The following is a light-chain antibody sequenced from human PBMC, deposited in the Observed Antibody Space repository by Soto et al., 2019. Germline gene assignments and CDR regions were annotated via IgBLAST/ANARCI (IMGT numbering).Light chain of an antibody. Sequence: QSALTQPASVSGSPGQSITISCTGTSSDVGGYNYVSWYQQHPGKAPKLMIYDVRNRPSGVSNRFSGSKSCNTASLTISGLQAEDEADYYCSSYTSSSTLVVFGGGTQLTVL. CDR2: DVR. CDR3: SSYTSSSTLVV. CDR1: SSDVGGYNY. J-gene: IGLJ2*01. V-gene: IGLV2-14*01.